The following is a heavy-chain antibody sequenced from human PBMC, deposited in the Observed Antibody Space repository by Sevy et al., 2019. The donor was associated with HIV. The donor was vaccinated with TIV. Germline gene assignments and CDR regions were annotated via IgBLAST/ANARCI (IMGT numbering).Heavy chain of an antibody. CDR1: GYIFTELS. Sequence: ASVKVSCKVSGYIFTELSMHWVRQAPGKGLERMGGFDPEDGETIYAQKFQGRVTMTEDTSTDTAYMDLSSLRSEDTAVYYCATDSVLLKGRYYDSSGYYLHYWGQGTLVTVSS. CDR3: ATDSVLLKGRYYDSSGYYLHY. D-gene: IGHD3-22*01. V-gene: IGHV1-24*01. J-gene: IGHJ4*02. CDR2: FDPEDGET.